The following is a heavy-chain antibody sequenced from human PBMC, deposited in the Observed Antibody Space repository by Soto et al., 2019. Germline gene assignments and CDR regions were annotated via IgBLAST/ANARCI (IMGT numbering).Heavy chain of an antibody. Sequence: QVQLQESGPGLVKPSETLSLTCTVSGGSISSYYWSWIRQPPGKGLEWIGYIYYSGSTNYNPSLKSRVTISVDTSKNQFSLKLSSVTAADTAVYYCARSIALYDYIWGSGSYYFDYWGQGTLVTVSS. D-gene: IGHD3-16*01. V-gene: IGHV4-59*01. CDR2: IYYSGST. CDR1: GGSISSYY. J-gene: IGHJ4*02. CDR3: ARSIALYDYIWGSGSYYFDY.